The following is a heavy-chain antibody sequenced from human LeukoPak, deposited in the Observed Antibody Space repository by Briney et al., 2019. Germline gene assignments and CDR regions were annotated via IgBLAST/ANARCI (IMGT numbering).Heavy chain of an antibody. CDR1: GGTFSSYA. Sequence: SVKVSCKASGGTFSSYAISWVRQAPGQGLEWMGGIIPIFGTANYAQKFQGRVTITTDESTSTAYMELSSLRSEDTAVYYCAKMTTGRNWFDPWGQGTLVTVSS. CDR3: AKMTTGRNWFDP. D-gene: IGHD3-9*01. V-gene: IGHV1-69*05. CDR2: IIPIFGTA. J-gene: IGHJ5*02.